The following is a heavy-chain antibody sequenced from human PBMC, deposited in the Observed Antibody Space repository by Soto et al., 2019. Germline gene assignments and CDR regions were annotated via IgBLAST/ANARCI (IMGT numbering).Heavy chain of an antibody. CDR1: GDTFSSYT. CDR2: IIPILTTT. J-gene: IGHJ6*02. D-gene: IGHD2-21*02. CDR3: ARRRYCGYDCYCKHYYGMDV. V-gene: IGHV1-69*08. Sequence: QVQLVQSGAEVKKPGSSVKVSCRASGDTFSSYTVNWLRQAPGRGLEWMGRIIPILTTTDYAQNFRGRLTITADKSTNTVYMELSSLRSEDKAGYYCARRRYCGYDCYCKHYYGMDVWGQGTTVTVAS.